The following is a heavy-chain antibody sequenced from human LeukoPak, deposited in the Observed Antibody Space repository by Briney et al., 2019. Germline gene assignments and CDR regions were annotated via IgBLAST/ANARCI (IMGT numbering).Heavy chain of an antibody. CDR2: IYYSGST. J-gene: IGHJ6*03. D-gene: IGHD5-24*01. Sequence: PSETLSLTCTVSGGSISSYYWSWIRQPPGKGLEWIGYIYYSGSTNYNPSLKSRVTISVDTSKNQFSLKLSSVTAADTAVYYCARHLDGYNYYYYYYMDVWGKGTTVTVSS. CDR1: GGSISSYY. V-gene: IGHV4-59*08. CDR3: ARHLDGYNYYYYYYMDV.